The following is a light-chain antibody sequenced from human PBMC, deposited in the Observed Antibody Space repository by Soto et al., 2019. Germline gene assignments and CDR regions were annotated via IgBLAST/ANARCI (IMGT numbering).Light chain of an antibody. CDR1: SSDVGGYNY. V-gene: IGLV2-14*01. J-gene: IGLJ3*02. Sequence: QSALTRPASVSGSPGQSITISCTGTSSDVGGYNYVSWYQQHPGKAPKLMIYEVSNRPSGVSNRFSGSKSGNTASLTISGLQAEHEAHDYSSSYTSSSSWVFGGGTKLTVL. CDR3: SSYTSSSSWV. CDR2: EVS.